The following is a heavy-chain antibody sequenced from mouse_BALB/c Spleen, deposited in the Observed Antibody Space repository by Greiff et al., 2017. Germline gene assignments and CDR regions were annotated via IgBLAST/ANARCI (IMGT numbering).Heavy chain of an antibody. D-gene: IGHD1-2*01. J-gene: IGHJ3*01. CDR1: GYTFTSYW. CDR2: IYPSDSYT. Sequence: QVQLQQPGAELVRPGASVKLSCKASGYTFTSYWINWVKQRPGQGLEWIGNIYPSDSYTNYNQKFKDKATLTVDKSSSTAYMQLSSPTSEDSAVYYCTRSATTWFAYWGQGTLVTVSA. CDR3: TRSATTWFAY. V-gene: IGHV1-69*02.